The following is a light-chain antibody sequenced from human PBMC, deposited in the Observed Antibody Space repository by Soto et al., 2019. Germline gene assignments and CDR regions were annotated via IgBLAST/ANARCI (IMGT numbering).Light chain of an antibody. CDR2: AAS. Sequence: IQMTQSPSSLSASIGDRVTITCRASHDVSTLLNWYQQKPGKAPKLLIYAASSLQTGVPSTFSGSGSGTDFTLTISSLQREDIATYFCQQSFNSPTFGQGTKLEIK. J-gene: IGKJ2*01. CDR3: QQSFNSPT. V-gene: IGKV1-39*01. CDR1: HDVSTL.